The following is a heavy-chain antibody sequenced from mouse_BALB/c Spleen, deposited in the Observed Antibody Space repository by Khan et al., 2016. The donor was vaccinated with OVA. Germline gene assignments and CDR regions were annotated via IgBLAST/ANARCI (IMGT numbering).Heavy chain of an antibody. CDR2: INTSTLYT. J-gene: IGHJ4*01. D-gene: IGHD3-2*02. CDR1: GYTFTIYW. CDR3: ARRLPPYYYAMDY. Sequence: QVQLKESGAELAKPGASVKMSCKASGYTFTIYWMHWVKQRPGQGLEWSGYINTSTLYTEYNQKVKDKATLTADKSSSTAYMQLRSLTAEDSAVYYCARRLPPYYYAMDYWGQGTSVTVSS. V-gene: IGHV1-7*01.